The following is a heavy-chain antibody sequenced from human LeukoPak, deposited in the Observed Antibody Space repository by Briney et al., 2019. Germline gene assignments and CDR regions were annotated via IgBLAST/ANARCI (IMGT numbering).Heavy chain of an antibody. CDR1: GYTFIDYS. CDR2: INPNIGST. D-gene: IGHD5-12*01. V-gene: IGHV1-2*02. CDR3: ARDPRLIVAGIFDY. Sequence: ASVKVSCKASGYTFIDYSIHWVRQAPGQGLEWMGWINPNIGSTNYAQKFQGRVTMTMDTSISTVYMELSSLRSDDTAVYYCARDPRLIVAGIFDYWGQGTLVTVSS. J-gene: IGHJ4*02.